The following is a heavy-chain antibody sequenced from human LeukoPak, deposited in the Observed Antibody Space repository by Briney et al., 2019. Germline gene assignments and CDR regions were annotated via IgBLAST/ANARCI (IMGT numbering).Heavy chain of an antibody. CDR3: ARDPEAAAGLYYYYYYMDV. Sequence: GVLRLSCAASGFTFSSYSMNWVRQAPGKRLEWVSSISSSSSYIYYADSVKGRFTISRDNAKNSLYLQMNSLRAEDTAVYYCARDPEAAAGLYYYYYYMDVWGKGTTVTVSS. CDR2: ISSSSSYI. V-gene: IGHV3-21*01. D-gene: IGHD6-13*01. CDR1: GFTFSSYS. J-gene: IGHJ6*03.